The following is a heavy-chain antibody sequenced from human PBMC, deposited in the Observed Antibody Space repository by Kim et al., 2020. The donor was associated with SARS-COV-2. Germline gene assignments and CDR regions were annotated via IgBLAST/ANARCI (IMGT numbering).Heavy chain of an antibody. D-gene: IGHD1-26*01. Sequence: HYADSVKGRYTISRDSTKNTVDLQMNSLRVEDTGVYYCARDPSAVGAPTPWGQGTLVTVSS. V-gene: IGHV3-53*01. J-gene: IGHJ5*02. CDR3: ARDPSAVGAPTP.